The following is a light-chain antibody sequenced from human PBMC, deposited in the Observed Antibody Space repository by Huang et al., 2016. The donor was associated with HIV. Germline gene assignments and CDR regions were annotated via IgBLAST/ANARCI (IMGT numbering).Light chain of an antibody. CDR1: QSVTTN. V-gene: IGKV3-15*01. CDR3: QQYNNSPFT. J-gene: IGKJ3*01. CDR2: GAS. Sequence: EVVMTQSPATLSVSPGERAAISCRASQSVTTNLAWYQQKPGQTPRLLIYGASTRATGIPARFSGSGSDTEFTLTIGSLQSEDFAVDYCQQYNNSPFTFGPGTKVDIK.